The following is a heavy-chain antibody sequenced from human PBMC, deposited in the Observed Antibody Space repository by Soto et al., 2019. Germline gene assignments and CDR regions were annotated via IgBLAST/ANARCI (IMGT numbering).Heavy chain of an antibody. CDR3: ARQYSGYVNAFDI. Sequence: GESLNISCKGSGYSFTSYWIGWVRQMPGKGLEWMGIIYPGDSDTRYSPSFQGQVTISADKSISTAYLQWSSLKASDTAMYYCARQYSGYVNAFDIWGQGTMVTVSS. J-gene: IGHJ3*02. V-gene: IGHV5-51*01. CDR1: GYSFTSYW. D-gene: IGHD5-12*01. CDR2: IYPGDSDT.